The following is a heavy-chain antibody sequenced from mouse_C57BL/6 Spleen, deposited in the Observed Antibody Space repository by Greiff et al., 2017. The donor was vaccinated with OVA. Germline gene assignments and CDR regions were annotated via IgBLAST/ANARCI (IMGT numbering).Heavy chain of an antibody. CDR2: ISDGGSYT. D-gene: IGHD3-3*01. V-gene: IGHV5-4*03. CDR3: ARRAGRGPLFDY. CDR1: GFTFSSYA. J-gene: IGHJ2*01. Sequence: EVKVVESGGGLVKPGGSLKLSCAASGFTFSSYAMSWVRQTPEKRLEWVATISDGGSYTYYPDNVKGRFTISRDNAKNNLYLQMSHLKSEDTAMYYCARRAGRGPLFDYWGQGTTLTVSS.